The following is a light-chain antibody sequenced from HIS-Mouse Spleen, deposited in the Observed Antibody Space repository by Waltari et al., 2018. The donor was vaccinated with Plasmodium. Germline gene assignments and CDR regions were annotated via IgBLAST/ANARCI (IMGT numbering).Light chain of an antibody. Sequence: QSALTQPPSASGSPGQSVTISCTGTSSDVGGYNYVSWYPQHPGKAPKLMIYEVSNRPSGVPDRFSGSKSCNTASLTVSGLQAEDEADYYCSSYAGSNNLVFGGGTKLTVL. J-gene: IGLJ2*01. V-gene: IGLV2-8*01. CDR3: SSYAGSNNLV. CDR1: SSDVGGYNY. CDR2: EVS.